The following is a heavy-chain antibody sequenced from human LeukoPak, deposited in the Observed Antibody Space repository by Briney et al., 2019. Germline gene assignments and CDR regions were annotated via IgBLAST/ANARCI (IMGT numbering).Heavy chain of an antibody. CDR1: RFTFSSYE. CDR2: ISGSGIK. D-gene: IGHD2-8*01. Sequence: GGSLRLSCAASRFTFSSYEMNWVRQAPGKGLEWVSYISGSGIKHYADSVKGRFTISRDNAKNSLYLQMNSPRVEDTAVYYCAREDTGVAFDIWGQGTTVTV. CDR3: AREDTGVAFDI. V-gene: IGHV3-48*03. J-gene: IGHJ3*02.